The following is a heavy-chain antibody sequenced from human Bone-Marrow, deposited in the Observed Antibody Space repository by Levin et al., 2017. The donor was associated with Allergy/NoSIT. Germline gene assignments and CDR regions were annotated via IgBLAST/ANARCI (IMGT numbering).Heavy chain of an antibody. J-gene: IGHJ4*02. V-gene: IGHV3-23*01. CDR2: LSGSDGSGSA. CDR3: AKGLTYYYDSDGYYYGD. D-gene: IGHD3-22*01. Sequence: GGSLRLSCVASGFTLSNYAMNWVRQAPGKGLEWVSGLSGSDGSGSAYYAGSVRGRFTISRDKSKNTLYLEMNRLTAEDTAVYFCAKGLTYYYDSDGYYYGDWGQGSPVTVSS. CDR1: GFTLSNYA.